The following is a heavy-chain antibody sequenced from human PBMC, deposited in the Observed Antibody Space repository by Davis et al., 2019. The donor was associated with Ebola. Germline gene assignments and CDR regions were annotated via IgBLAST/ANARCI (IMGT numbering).Heavy chain of an antibody. J-gene: IGHJ4*02. V-gene: IGHV3-7*03. CDR3: ARDHTVVGATYSY. CDR1: VITFSSYA. D-gene: IGHD1-26*01. Sequence: GESLKISCADSVITFSSYAMTWVRQAPGKGLEWVANIKQDGSEKYYVDSVKGRFTISRDNAKNSLYLQMNSLRAEDTAVYYCARDHTVVGATYSYWGQGTLVTVSS. CDR2: IKQDGSEK.